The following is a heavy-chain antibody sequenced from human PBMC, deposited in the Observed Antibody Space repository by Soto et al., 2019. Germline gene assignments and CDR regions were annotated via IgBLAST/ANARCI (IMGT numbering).Heavy chain of an antibody. CDR2: IKSDGSNT. CDR3: AGEVGGGFDS. J-gene: IGHJ4*02. CDR1: GFTFSPYW. Sequence: EVQLVESGGGLVQPGGSLRLSCTASGFTFSPYWMHWVRQAPGKGLVWVSRIKSDGSNTGYADSVKGRFTISRDNAKSTLFLQMNSLRVEDTAVYYCAGEVGGGFDSRGQGTLVTVSS. V-gene: IGHV3-74*01. D-gene: IGHD2-15*01.